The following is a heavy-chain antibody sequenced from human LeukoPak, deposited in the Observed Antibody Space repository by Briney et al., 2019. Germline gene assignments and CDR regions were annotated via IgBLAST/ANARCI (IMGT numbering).Heavy chain of an antibody. CDR2: ISSRSSFI. CDR1: GLTFSSYS. CDR3: ARGEGSTL. V-gene: IGHV3-21*01. J-gene: IGHJ4*02. D-gene: IGHD2-2*01. Sequence: GGSLRLSCAASGLTFSSYSFNWLRQAPGKGLEWVSSISSRSSFIYYADAVKGRFTISRDNAKNSLYLQMNSLRVEDTAVYFCARGEGSTLWGQGTLVTVS.